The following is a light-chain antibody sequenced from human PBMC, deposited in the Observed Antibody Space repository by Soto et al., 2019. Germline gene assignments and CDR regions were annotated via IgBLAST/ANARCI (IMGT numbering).Light chain of an antibody. CDR2: DPS. V-gene: IGKV3-15*01. J-gene: IGKJ4*01. Sequence: EIVMTQSPATLSVSPGERATLSCRASRNINRKLAWYQQKTGQAPTLLISDPSTRATGIPARFSGSGSGTEVSLPIISLQSEDFVVYYCQQYYDYPPLIFGGGTKVEIK. CDR3: QQYYDYPPLI. CDR1: RNINRK.